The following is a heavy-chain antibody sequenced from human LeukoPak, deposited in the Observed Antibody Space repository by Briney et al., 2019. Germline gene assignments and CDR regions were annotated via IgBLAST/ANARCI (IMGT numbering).Heavy chain of an antibody. J-gene: IGHJ4*02. D-gene: IGHD3-3*01. V-gene: IGHV1-69*05. CDR1: GGTFSSYA. Sequence: SVKVSCKASGGTFSSYAISWVRQAPGQGLEWMGRIIPIFGTANYAQKLQGRVTITTDKSTSTAYMELSSLRSEDTAVYYCARSGFWSGYVDYWGQGTLVTVSS. CDR2: IIPIFGTA. CDR3: ARSGFWSGYVDY.